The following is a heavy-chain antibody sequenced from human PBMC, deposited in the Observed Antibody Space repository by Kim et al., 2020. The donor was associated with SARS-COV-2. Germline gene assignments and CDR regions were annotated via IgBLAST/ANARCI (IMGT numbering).Heavy chain of an antibody. D-gene: IGHD6-25*01. CDR2: IIGSGVST. V-gene: IGHV3-23*01. CDR3: AKDLSSGCDY. J-gene: IGHJ4*02. Sequence: GGSLRLSCTASGFTFSSHAMGWVRQAPGKGLEWVSTIIGSGVSTYYADSVKGRFTLSRDNSKNTLYLQMNSLRAEDTAVYYCAKDLSSGCDYWGQGTLVIVSS. CDR1: GFTFSSHA.